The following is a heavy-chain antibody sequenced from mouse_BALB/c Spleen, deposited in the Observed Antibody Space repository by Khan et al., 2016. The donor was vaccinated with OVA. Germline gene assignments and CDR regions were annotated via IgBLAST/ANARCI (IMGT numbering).Heavy chain of an antibody. V-gene: IGHV2-6-1*01. CDR2: MWSDGST. CDR3: ARQPCDQYDVIDY. Sequence: QVQLKESGPGLVAPSQSLSITCTISGFSLTNYGVHWVRQPPGKGLEWLVLMWSDGSTTYYSALKSRLTISKDNSTSQVFLQLNSLQTDDTAMYVCARQPCDQYDVIDYWGQGTSVTVSS. J-gene: IGHJ4*01. CDR1: GFSLTNYG.